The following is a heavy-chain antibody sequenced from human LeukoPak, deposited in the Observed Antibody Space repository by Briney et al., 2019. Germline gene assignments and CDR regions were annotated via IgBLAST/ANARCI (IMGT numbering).Heavy chain of an antibody. CDR1: GGSISSYY. V-gene: IGHV4-59*08. D-gene: IGHD1-26*01. CDR3: ARQVRAR. J-gene: IGHJ4*02. CDR2: SYYIWST. Sequence: PSETLSLTCTVSGGSISSYYWSWIRQPPRKGLDWSGYSYYIWSTNYNPSLKSRVPISVDTSTNQSSLKLSFVTAADTAVYYCARQVRARWGQGTLVTVSS.